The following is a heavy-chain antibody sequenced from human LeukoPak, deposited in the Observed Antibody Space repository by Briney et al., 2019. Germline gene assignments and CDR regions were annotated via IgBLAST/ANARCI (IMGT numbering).Heavy chain of an antibody. CDR2: INPNSGGT. D-gene: IGHD1-26*01. CDR3: ARASGSYYRYFDY. V-gene: IGHV1-2*02. CDR1: GYTFTGYY. J-gene: IGHJ4*02. Sequence: ASVTVSCKASGYTFTGYYMHWVRQAPGQGLEWMGWINPNSGGTNYAQKFQGRVTMTRDTSISTAYMELSRLRSDDTAVYYCARASGSYYRYFDYWGQGTLVTVSS.